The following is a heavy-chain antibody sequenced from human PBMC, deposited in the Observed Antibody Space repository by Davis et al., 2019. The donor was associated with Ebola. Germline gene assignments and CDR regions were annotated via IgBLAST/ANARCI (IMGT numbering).Heavy chain of an antibody. CDR2: LGTSSDT. CDR3: AKDTSNIWFDI. Sequence: PGGSLRLSCAAPGFVISNSVMSWVRRAPGNGLEWVPTLGTSSDTYYADSVKGRFTISRDNSKNTLYLQMNGLRVEDTAIYYCAKDTSNIWFDIWGQGTNVTVSS. V-gene: IGHV3-23*01. CDR1: GFVISNSV. D-gene: IGHD1-26*01. J-gene: IGHJ3*02.